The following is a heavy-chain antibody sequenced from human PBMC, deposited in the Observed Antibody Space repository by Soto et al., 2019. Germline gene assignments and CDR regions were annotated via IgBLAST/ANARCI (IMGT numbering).Heavy chain of an antibody. J-gene: IGHJ6*02. CDR3: ARDLRWPAESYYYYGMDV. CDR1: GGTFSSYA. D-gene: IGHD2-21*01. Sequence: GASVKVSCKASGGTFSSYAISWVRQAPGQGLEWMGGIIPIFGTANYAQKFQGRVTITADKSTSTAYMELSSLRSEDTAVYYCARDLRWPAESYYYYGMDVWGQGTTVTVS. CDR2: IIPIFGTA. V-gene: IGHV1-69*06.